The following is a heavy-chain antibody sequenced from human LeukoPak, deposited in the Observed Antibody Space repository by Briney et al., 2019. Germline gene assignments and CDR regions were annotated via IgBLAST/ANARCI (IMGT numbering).Heavy chain of an antibody. D-gene: IGHD3-3*01. Sequence: GESLKISCKASGYSFTNNWIGWVRQMPGKGLEWMGITYPGDSVTRYSPSFQGQVTISADKSISTAYLQWSSLKASDTAIYYCARQNIGGTSASDYWGQGTLVTVSS. CDR2: TYPGDSVT. CDR3: ARQNIGGTSASDY. CDR1: GYSFTNNW. V-gene: IGHV5-51*01. J-gene: IGHJ4*02.